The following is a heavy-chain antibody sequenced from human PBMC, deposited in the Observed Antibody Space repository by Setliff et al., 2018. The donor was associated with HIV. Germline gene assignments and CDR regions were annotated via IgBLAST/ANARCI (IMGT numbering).Heavy chain of an antibody. CDR2: INPSIVST. Sequence: ASVKVSCKASGYTFTGHYIHWVRQAPGQGLEWMGIINPSIVSTTYAEKFQGRVTISRNTSISTAYMELSGLRSEDTAVYYCARGRGRYYDSRSYLDYWGQGTLVTVSS. J-gene: IGHJ4*02. CDR3: ARGRGRYYDSRSYLDY. V-gene: IGHV1-46*01. CDR1: GYTFTGHY. D-gene: IGHD3-22*01.